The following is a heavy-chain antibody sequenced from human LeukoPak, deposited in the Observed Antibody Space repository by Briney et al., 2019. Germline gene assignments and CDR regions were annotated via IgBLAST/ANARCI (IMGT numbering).Heavy chain of an antibody. Sequence: ASVKVSCKASGYTFTSYYMHWVRQAPGQGLEWMGRINPNSGGTDYAQNFQGRVTMTRDTSISTAYMELSRLRSDDTAVYYCARDLPSTSNWELDYWGQGILVTVSS. CDR2: INPNSGGT. V-gene: IGHV1-2*06. D-gene: IGHD7-27*01. CDR3: ARDLPSTSNWELDY. CDR1: GYTFTSYY. J-gene: IGHJ4*02.